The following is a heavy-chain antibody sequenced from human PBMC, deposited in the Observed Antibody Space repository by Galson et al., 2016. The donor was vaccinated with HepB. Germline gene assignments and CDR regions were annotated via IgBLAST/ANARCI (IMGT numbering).Heavy chain of an antibody. CDR3: ARATSGYFDH. CDR1: GGAFINYA. V-gene: IGHV1-69*04. J-gene: IGHJ5*02. Sequence: SVKVSCKASGGAFINYALSWVRQAPGQGLEWMGRIMPMLDRTDYAQRFQGRLTITADKSSNTAYMELNSLRSADTAVYYCARATSGYFDHWGQGTLVSASS. CDR2: IMPMLDRT. D-gene: IGHD3-3*01.